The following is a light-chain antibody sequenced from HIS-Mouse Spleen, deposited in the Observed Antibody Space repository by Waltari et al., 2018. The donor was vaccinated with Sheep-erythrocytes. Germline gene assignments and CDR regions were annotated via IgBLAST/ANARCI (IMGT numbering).Light chain of an antibody. CDR1: SSNLGHND. V-gene: IGLV1-51*01. J-gene: IGLJ3*02. CDR3: GTWDSSLSAGRV. Sequence: QSVLTQPPSVSAAPGQKATISCSGSSSNLGHNDVSLSQQLPGTAPKLLIYANNKRPSGIPDRFSGSKSGTSATLGITGLQTGDEADYYCGTWDSSLSAGRVFGGGTKLTVL. CDR2: ANN.